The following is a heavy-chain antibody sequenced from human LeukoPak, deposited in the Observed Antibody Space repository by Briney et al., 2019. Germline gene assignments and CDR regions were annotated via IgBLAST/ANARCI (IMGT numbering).Heavy chain of an antibody. Sequence: GGSLRLSCAASGFTFSSYSMNWVRQAPGKGLEWVSYISSSSSTIYYADSVKGRFTISRDNAKNSLYLQMNSLRAEDTAVYYCARNLPAADYWGQGTLVTVSS. CDR3: ARNLPAADY. J-gene: IGHJ4*02. D-gene: IGHD2-2*01. V-gene: IGHV3-48*01. CDR1: GFTFSSYS. CDR2: ISSSSSTI.